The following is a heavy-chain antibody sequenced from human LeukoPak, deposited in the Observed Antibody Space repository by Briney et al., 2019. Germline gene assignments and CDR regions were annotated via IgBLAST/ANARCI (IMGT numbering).Heavy chain of an antibody. D-gene: IGHD1-26*01. V-gene: IGHV1-18*01. Sequence: ASVKVSCKASGYTFTSYGISWVRQAPGQGLEWMGWISAYNGNTNYAQKLQGRVTMTTDTSTSTAYMELSRLRSDDTAVYYCARSRLRWELPAWAFDIWGQGTMVTVSS. CDR1: GYTFTSYG. J-gene: IGHJ3*02. CDR2: ISAYNGNT. CDR3: ARSRLRWELPAWAFDI.